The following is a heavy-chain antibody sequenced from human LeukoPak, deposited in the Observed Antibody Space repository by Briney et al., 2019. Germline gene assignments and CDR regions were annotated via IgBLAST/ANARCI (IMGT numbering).Heavy chain of an antibody. J-gene: IGHJ4*02. Sequence: ASVKVSCKGSGYTFTSYDINWVRQATGQGLEWMGWMNPNSGNTGNAQKFQGRVTMTRNTAINTAYMELSSLRSEDTAVYYCARGHYYDSSGPPAGGVYYWGQGTLVTVSS. CDR2: MNPNSGNT. CDR1: GYTFTSYD. CDR3: ARGHYYDSSGPPAGGVYY. V-gene: IGHV1-8*01. D-gene: IGHD3-22*01.